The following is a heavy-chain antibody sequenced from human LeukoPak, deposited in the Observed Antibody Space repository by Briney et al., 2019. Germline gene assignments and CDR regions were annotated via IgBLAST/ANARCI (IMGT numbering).Heavy chain of an antibody. Sequence: PGGSLRLSCAASRFTFRSYDINWVRQAPGKGLEWVSSITGNGASTNFADSVRGRFTISRDNSKNTAYLQMNSLRAEDTAVYYCAGSGSHVYWGQGTLVTVSS. V-gene: IGHV3-23*01. D-gene: IGHD1-26*01. CDR1: RFTFRSYD. J-gene: IGHJ4*02. CDR3: AGSGSHVY. CDR2: ITGNGAST.